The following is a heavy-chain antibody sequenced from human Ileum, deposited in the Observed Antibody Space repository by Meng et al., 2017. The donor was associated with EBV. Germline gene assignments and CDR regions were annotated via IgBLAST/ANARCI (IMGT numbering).Heavy chain of an antibody. D-gene: IGHD3-22*01. CDR1: GGSISRSDW. CDR3: ASSDYYRSDY. CDR2: TSHSGST. V-gene: IGHV4-4*02. Sequence: QVQLQESGPGLVKPSETLSLTCAVSGGSISRSDWWSWVRQPPGKGLEWIGETSHSGSTNYSPSLKSRVTISLDKSKNQLSLKLNSVTAADTAAYYCASSDYYRSDYWGQGTLVTVSS. J-gene: IGHJ4*02.